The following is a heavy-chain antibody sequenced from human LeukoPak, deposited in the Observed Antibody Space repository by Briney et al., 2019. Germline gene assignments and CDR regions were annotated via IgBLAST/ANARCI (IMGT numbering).Heavy chain of an antibody. CDR2: IYYSGTT. CDR3: ARGIGGIAKQYGFSFNWFDP. D-gene: IGHD1-14*01. CDR1: GGSINNYNYY. J-gene: IGHJ5*02. Sequence: PSETLSLTCTVSGGSINNYNYYWGWIRQPPGKGLEWIGDIYYSGTTYYNPSLKSRVTISLDTSKNQFSLKLTSVTAADTAVYYCARGIGGIAKQYGFSFNWFDPWGQGTLVTVSS. V-gene: IGHV4-39*01.